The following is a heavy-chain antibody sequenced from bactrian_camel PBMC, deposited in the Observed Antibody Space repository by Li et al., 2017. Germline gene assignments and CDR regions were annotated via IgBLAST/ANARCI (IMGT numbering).Heavy chain of an antibody. Sequence: HVQLVESGGGSVQAGGSLRLSCEDSGVSGGRYCMGWLRQAPGLEREVVASIDDLGYTTYSDSVKGRFTITKNGDNFYLEMNNLRPEDTGVYYCAVNMGSWLGPPRYWGQGTQVTVS. CDR3: AVNMGSWLGPPRY. CDR2: IDDLGYT. V-gene: IGHV3S55*01. D-gene: IGHD2*01. CDR1: GVSGGRYC. J-gene: IGHJ4*01.